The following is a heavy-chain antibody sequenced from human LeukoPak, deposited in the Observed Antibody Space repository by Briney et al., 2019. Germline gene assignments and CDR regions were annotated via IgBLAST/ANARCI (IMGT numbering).Heavy chain of an antibody. CDR1: GFSFSTYY. V-gene: IGHV3-11*04. J-gene: IGHJ4*02. Sequence: PGGSLRLSCAASGFSFSTYYMIWIRQAPGKGLEWVSYITSRGTSTYYADSVKGRFTISRDNAENSLYLHLNSLTAEDTAVYYCASGVRGVMGYYFDYWGQGTLVTVSS. D-gene: IGHD3-10*01. CDR3: ASGVRGVMGYYFDY. CDR2: ITSRGTST.